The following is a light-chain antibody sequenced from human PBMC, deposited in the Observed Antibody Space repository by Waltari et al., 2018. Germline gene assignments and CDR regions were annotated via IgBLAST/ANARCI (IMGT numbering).Light chain of an antibody. CDR1: HSVLYSSNNKNC. V-gene: IGKV4-1*01. CDR2: WAS. J-gene: IGKJ3*01. CDR3: QQYCSTPLFT. Sequence: DIVMTQSPDSLAVSLGERATINCKSSHSVLYSSNNKNCVAWYQQKPGQPPKLLIYWASTRGSGVPDRYSGGGAGTDVTLTISSLQAEDVAVYYCQQYCSTPLFTFGPGTKVDI.